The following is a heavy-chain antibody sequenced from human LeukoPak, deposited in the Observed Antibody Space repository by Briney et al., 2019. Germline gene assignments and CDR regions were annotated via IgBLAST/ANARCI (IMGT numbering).Heavy chain of an antibody. V-gene: IGHV3-48*03. J-gene: IGHJ5*02. CDR1: GFTFSSYE. Sequence: GGSLRLSCAASGFTFSSYEMNWVRQAPGKGLEWVSYISSSGSTIYYADSVKGRFTISRDNAKNSLYLQMNSLRAEDTAVYYCARERNILTGYSGWFDPWGQGTLVTVSS. D-gene: IGHD3-9*01. CDR2: ISSSGSTI. CDR3: ARERNILTGYSGWFDP.